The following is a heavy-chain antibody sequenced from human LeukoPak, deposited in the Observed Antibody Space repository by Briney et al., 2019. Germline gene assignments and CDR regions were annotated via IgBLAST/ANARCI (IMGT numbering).Heavy chain of an antibody. CDR1: GFTFDDYA. CDR3: AKDSGYYYGSGSYFN. CDR2: ISWNSGSI. Sequence: PGGSLRLSCAASGFTFDDYAMHWVRQAPGKGLEWVSGISWNSGSIGYADSVKGRFTISRHNAKNSLYLQMNSLRAEDTALYYCAKDSGYYYGSGSYFNWGQGTLVTVSS. D-gene: IGHD3-10*01. J-gene: IGHJ4*02. V-gene: IGHV3-9*01.